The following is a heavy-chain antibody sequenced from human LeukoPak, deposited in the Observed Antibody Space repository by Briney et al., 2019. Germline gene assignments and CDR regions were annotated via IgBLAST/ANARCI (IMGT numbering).Heavy chain of an antibody. CDR3: ARVRSHGLYGDIDY. J-gene: IGHJ4*02. CDR2: INPNSGGT. V-gene: IGHV1-2*02. CDR1: GYTFTGYY. D-gene: IGHD4-17*01. Sequence: ASVKVSCKASGYTFTGYYMHWVRQAPGQGLEWMGWINPNSGGTNYAQKLQGRVTMTRDTSISTAYMELSRLRSDDTAVYYCARVRSHGLYGDIDYWGQGTLVTVSS.